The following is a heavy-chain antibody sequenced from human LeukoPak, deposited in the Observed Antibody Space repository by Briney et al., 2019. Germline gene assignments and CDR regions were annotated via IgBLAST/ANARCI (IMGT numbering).Heavy chain of an antibody. D-gene: IGHD3-22*01. Sequence: PSGTLSLTCAVSGGSISSSNWWSWVRQPPGKGLEWIGEIYHSGSTNYNPSLKSRVTISVDKSKNQFSLKLSSVTAADTAVYYCATYYYDSSGYYYFDYWGQGTLVAVSS. J-gene: IGHJ4*02. V-gene: IGHV4-4*02. CDR3: ATYYYDSSGYYYFDY. CDR1: GGSISSSNW. CDR2: IYHSGST.